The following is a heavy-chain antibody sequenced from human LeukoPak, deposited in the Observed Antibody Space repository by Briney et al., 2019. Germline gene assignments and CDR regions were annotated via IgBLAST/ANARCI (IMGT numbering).Heavy chain of an antibody. Sequence: GGSLRLSCAASGFTFSSYWMHWVRQAPGKGLEWVAVISYDGSNKYYADSVKGRFTISRDNSKNTLYLQMNSLRAEDTAVYYCARDLSRYFDWSPDYWGQGTLVTVSS. CDR3: ARDLSRYFDWSPDY. CDR1: GFTFSSYW. J-gene: IGHJ4*02. V-gene: IGHV3-30-3*01. CDR2: ISYDGSNK. D-gene: IGHD3-9*01.